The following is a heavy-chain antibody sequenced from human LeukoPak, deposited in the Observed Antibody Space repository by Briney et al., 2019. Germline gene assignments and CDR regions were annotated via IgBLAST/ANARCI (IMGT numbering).Heavy chain of an antibody. CDR3: ARDLMPRGVHYDSSGYYSDY. Sequence: PGGSLRLSCAASGFIFSSYSMNWVRQAPGKGLEWVSSISSSSSYIYYADSVKGRFTISRDNAKNSLYLQMNSLRAEDTAVYYCARDLMPRGVHYDSSGYYSDYWGQGTLVTVSS. D-gene: IGHD3-22*01. V-gene: IGHV3-21*01. CDR1: GFIFSSYS. CDR2: ISSSSSYI. J-gene: IGHJ4*02.